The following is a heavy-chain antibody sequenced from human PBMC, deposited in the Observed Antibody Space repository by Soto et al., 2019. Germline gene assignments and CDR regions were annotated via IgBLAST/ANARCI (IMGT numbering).Heavy chain of an antibody. J-gene: IGHJ4*02. Sequence: GGSLRLSCAASGVTFTSYAMAWVRQAPGKGLEWVSDFGVDGGNIKYVDSVKGRFIISRDNSKNTLYLQMDSLRAEDTATYYCVKERYGSGSYPYFDYRGQGTPVTVS. V-gene: IGHV3-23*01. CDR1: GVTFTSYA. CDR2: FGVDGGNI. CDR3: VKERYGSGSYPYFDY. D-gene: IGHD3-10*01.